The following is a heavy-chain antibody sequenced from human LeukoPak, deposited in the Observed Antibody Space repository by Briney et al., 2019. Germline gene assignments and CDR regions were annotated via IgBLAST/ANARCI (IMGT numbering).Heavy chain of an antibody. V-gene: IGHV1-2*02. CDR2: INPNSGGT. J-gene: IGHJ4*02. Sequence: ASVRVSCKASGYTFTGYYMHWVRQAPGQGLEWMGWINPNSGGTNYAQKFQGRVTMTRDTPISTAYMELSRLRSDDTAVYYCARAIVATSVDYWGQGTLVTVSS. D-gene: IGHD5-12*01. CDR1: GYTFTGYY. CDR3: ARAIVATSVDY.